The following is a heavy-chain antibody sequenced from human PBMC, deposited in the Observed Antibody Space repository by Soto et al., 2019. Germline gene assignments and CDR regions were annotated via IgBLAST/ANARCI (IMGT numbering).Heavy chain of an antibody. V-gene: IGHV1-18*01. Sequence: QVQLVQSGAEVKKPGASVKVSCKASGYTFTSYGISLVRQAPGQGLEWMGWISAYNGNTNYAQKLQGRVTMTTDTSTSTAYMELRSLRSDDTAVYYCARDLSPKIYCSGGSCYSDYWGQGTLVTVSS. CDR3: ARDLSPKIYCSGGSCYSDY. CDR1: GYTFTSYG. CDR2: ISAYNGNT. J-gene: IGHJ4*02. D-gene: IGHD2-15*01.